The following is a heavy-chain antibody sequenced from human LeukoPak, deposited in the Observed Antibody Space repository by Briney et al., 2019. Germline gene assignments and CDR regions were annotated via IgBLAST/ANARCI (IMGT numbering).Heavy chain of an antibody. V-gene: IGHV4-39*01. D-gene: IGHD1-26*01. CDR1: GGSISSSSYY. CDR3: ARHSGSYREAFEI. J-gene: IGHJ3*02. Sequence: SETLSLICAVSGGSISSSSYYWGWIRQPPGKGLECIGSIYYSGITYYNPSLKSRVTISVDTSKNQFSLKLSSVTAADTAVYYCARHSGSYREAFEICGQGTMVTVSS. CDR2: IYYSGIT.